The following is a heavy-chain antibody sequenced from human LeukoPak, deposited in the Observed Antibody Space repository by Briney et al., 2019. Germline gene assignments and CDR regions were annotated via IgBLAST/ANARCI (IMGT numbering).Heavy chain of an antibody. Sequence: PSETLSLTCAVYGGSFSGYYWSWIRQPPGKGLEWIGEINHSGSTNYNPSLKSRVTISVDTSKNQFSLKLSSVTAADTAVYYCARARDGGNYGMDVWGQGTMVTVSS. CDR2: INHSGST. CDR3: ARARDGGNYGMDV. J-gene: IGHJ6*02. CDR1: GGSFSGYY. V-gene: IGHV4-34*01. D-gene: IGHD4-23*01.